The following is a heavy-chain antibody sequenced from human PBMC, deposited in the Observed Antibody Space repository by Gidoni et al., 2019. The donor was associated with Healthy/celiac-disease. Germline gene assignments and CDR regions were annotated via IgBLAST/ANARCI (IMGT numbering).Heavy chain of an antibody. D-gene: IGHD1-1*01. CDR3: AGPDETGTTRYYYYGMDV. Sequence: QVQLVQSGAEVKNPGSSVKVSCKASGGTFSSYAISWVRQAPGQGREWMGGIIPIFGTANYAQKFQGRVTITADKSTSTAYMELSSLRSEDTAVYYCAGPDETGTTRYYYYGMDVWGQGTTVTVSS. CDR1: GGTFSSYA. CDR2: IIPIFGTA. J-gene: IGHJ6*02. V-gene: IGHV1-69*06.